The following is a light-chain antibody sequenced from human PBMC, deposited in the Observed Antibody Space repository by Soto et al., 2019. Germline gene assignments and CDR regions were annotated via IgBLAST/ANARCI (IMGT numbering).Light chain of an antibody. V-gene: IGKV3-11*01. Sequence: ETVLTQSPATLSLSPGERATLSCRASQSISRDLAWYQQKPGQPPRLLICDVSNRATGVPARFSGSGSGTDFTLTISSLEPEDLAVYYCQQRNNWPLTFGQGTKV. CDR3: QQRNNWPLT. J-gene: IGKJ1*01. CDR2: DVS. CDR1: QSISRD.